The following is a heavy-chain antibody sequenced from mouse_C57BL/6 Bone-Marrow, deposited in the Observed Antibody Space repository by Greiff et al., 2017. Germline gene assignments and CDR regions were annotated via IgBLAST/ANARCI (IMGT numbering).Heavy chain of an antibody. CDR3: ARGTLTYYGSSPDY. CDR1: GYTFTSYG. V-gene: IGHV1-81*01. D-gene: IGHD1-1*01. J-gene: IGHJ2*01. Sequence: QVQLQQSGAELARPGASVKLSCKASGYTFTSYGISWVKQRPGQGLEWIGEIYPRSGNTYYNEKFKGKATLTADKSSSTAYMELRSLTSEDSAGYVCARGTLTYYGSSPDYGGQGTTLTVSS. CDR2: IYPRSGNT.